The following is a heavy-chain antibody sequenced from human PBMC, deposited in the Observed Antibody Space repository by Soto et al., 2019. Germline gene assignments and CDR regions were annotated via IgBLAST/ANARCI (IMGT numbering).Heavy chain of an antibody. CDR1: GFTFSSYA. V-gene: IGHV3-23*01. D-gene: IGHD2-2*01. J-gene: IGHJ6*02. CDR3: PKGPQYQPHPGGYSYHYGMDV. Sequence: PGGSLRLSCVASGFTFSSYAMSWVRQAPGKGLEWVSAISGSGGSTYYADSVKGRFTISRDNSKNTLYLLMNSLRAEDTAVYYCPKGPQYQPHPGGYSYHYGMDVWGQGTTVTVSS. CDR2: ISGSGGST.